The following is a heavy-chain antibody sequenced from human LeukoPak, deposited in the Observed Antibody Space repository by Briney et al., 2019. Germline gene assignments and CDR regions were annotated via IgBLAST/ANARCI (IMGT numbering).Heavy chain of an antibody. CDR2: IYTSGST. Sequence: SETLSLTCTVSGGSISSYYWSWIRQPPGKGLERIGYIYTSGSTNYNPSLKSRVTISVDTSKNQFSLKLSSVTAADTAVYYCASSAPHYYGSGSPFDYWGQGTLVTVSS. J-gene: IGHJ4*02. CDR1: GGSISSYY. CDR3: ASSAPHYYGSGSPFDY. D-gene: IGHD3-10*01. V-gene: IGHV4-4*09.